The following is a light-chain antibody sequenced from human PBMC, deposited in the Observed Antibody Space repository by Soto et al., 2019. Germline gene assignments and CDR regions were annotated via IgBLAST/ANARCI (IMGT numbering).Light chain of an antibody. CDR1: QSISTY. CDR3: HQYGSSPGT. J-gene: IGKJ1*01. CDR2: DAS. Sequence: EIVLTQSPATLSLSPGEGATLSCRASQSISTYLAWYQQRSGQAPRLLIFDASYRATGIPDRFSGSGSGTDFTLTINRLEPEDFAVYYCHQYGSSPGTFGPGTKVDIK. V-gene: IGKV3-20*01.